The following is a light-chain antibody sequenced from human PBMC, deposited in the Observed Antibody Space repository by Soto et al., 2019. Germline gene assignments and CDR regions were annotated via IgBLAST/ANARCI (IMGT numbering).Light chain of an antibody. V-gene: IGKV1-33*01. Sequence: DLQMTQSPSSLSASVGDRVTITCQASQDISNYLNWYQLKPGKAPKLLIYDASNLETGVPSRFSGSGSGTHFTFTISSLQPEDIATYYCQQFDDLPLTFGGGTKVEIK. CDR2: DAS. J-gene: IGKJ4*01. CDR3: QQFDDLPLT. CDR1: QDISNY.